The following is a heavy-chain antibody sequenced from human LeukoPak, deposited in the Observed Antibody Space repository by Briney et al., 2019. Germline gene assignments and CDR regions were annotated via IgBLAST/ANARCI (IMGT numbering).Heavy chain of an antibody. CDR1: GFMFDDYG. Sequence: GGSLRLSCAASGFMFDDYGMTWVRQAPGKGLEWVSGINWNGGSTGYADSVKGRFTISRDNAKSSLYLQMNSLRAEDTAVYYCARDLSPVVRASPMGYWGQGTPVTVSS. D-gene: IGHD3-10*01. V-gene: IGHV3-20*04. CDR2: INWNGGST. J-gene: IGHJ4*02. CDR3: ARDLSPVVRASPMGY.